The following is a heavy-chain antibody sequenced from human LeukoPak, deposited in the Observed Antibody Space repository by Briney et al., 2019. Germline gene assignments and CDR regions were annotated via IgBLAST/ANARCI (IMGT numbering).Heavy chain of an antibody. CDR3: AKGGGSPYYFDY. J-gene: IGHJ4*02. Sequence: GGSLRLSCAASGFTFTNYGMHWVRQAPGEGLEWVAFIRYDGGDKSYGDSVKGRFTISRDNSKNTVYLQMNSLRAEDAAAYYCAKGGGSPYYFDYWGQGTLVTVSS. CDR2: IRYDGGDK. CDR1: GFTFTNYG. V-gene: IGHV3-30*02. D-gene: IGHD3-10*01.